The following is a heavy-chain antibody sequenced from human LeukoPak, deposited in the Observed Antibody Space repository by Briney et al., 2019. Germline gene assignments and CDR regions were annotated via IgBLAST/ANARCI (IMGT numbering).Heavy chain of an antibody. D-gene: IGHD6-13*01. V-gene: IGHV3-21*01. Sequence: PGGSLRLSCAVSGFTFSSYSMNWVRRAPGKGGEWVSSFSSSSSYIYYADSVKGRFTISRDNAKNSLYLQMNSLRAEDTAVYYCARDCIAAAGTEIDYWGQGTLVTVSS. CDR2: FSSSSSYI. CDR1: GFTFSSYS. J-gene: IGHJ4*02. CDR3: ARDCIAAAGTEIDY.